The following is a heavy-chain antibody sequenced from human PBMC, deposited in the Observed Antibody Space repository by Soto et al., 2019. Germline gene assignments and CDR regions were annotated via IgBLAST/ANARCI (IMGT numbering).Heavy chain of an antibody. Sequence: SETLSLTCTVSDGAMSSGGYYWSWIPQHPGKGLEWIGYIYYSGSTYYNPSLKSRVTISVDTSKNQFSLKLSSVTAADTAVYYCARAYYYDSSGYYCDYWGQGTLVTVSS. CDR2: IYYSGST. CDR3: ARAYYYDSSGYYCDY. J-gene: IGHJ4*02. D-gene: IGHD3-22*01. CDR1: DGAMSSGGYY. V-gene: IGHV4-31*03.